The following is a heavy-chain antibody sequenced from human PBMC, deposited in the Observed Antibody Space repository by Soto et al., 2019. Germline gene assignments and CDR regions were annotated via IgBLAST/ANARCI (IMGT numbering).Heavy chain of an antibody. J-gene: IGHJ4*02. Sequence: PGGSLRLSCAASGFTFSSYWMSWVRQAPGKGLEWVANIKQDGSEKYYVDSVKGRFTISRDNAKNSLYLQMNSLRAEDTAVYYCARAGYCSSTSCSDYWGQGTLVTVSS. V-gene: IGHV3-7*01. CDR3: ARAGYCSSTSCSDY. CDR2: IKQDGSEK. CDR1: GFTFSSYW. D-gene: IGHD2-2*03.